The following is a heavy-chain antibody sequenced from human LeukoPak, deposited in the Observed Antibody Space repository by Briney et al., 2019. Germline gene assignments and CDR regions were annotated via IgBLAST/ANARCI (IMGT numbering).Heavy chain of an antibody. Sequence: GGSLRLSCSASGFTFSSYTMHWVRQAPGKGLQYVSSIRTDGGTSYDADSVMGRFTISRDNSKNTLYLQMSSLRPEDTAVYYCVKDVTGTYSGDFWGQGTLVTVSS. CDR3: VKDVTGTYSGDF. CDR2: IRTDGGTS. CDR1: GFTFSSYT. V-gene: IGHV3-64D*06. D-gene: IGHD1-26*01. J-gene: IGHJ4*02.